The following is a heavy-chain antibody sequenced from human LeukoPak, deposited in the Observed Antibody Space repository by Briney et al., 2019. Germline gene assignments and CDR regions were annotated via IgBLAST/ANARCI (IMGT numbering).Heavy chain of an antibody. CDR1: GGSISSYY. V-gene: IGHV4-59*01. Sequence: SETLSLTCTVSGGSISSYYWSWIRQPPGKGLEWIGYIYYSGSTNYNPSLKSRVTISVDTSKNQFSLKLSSVTAADTAVYYCARDATGYCSGGSCPDAFDIWGQGTVVTVSS. CDR3: ARDATGYCSGGSCPDAFDI. CDR2: IYYSGST. J-gene: IGHJ3*02. D-gene: IGHD2-15*01.